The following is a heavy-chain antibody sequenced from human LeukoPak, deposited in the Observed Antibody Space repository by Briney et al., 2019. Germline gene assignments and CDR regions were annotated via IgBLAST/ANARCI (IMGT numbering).Heavy chain of an antibody. CDR1: GGSISSYY. CDR2: IYTSGST. V-gene: IGHV4-4*07. CDR3: ARVDSSSWYTCFDY. Sequence: PSETLSLTCTVSGGSISSYYWSWIRQPAGKGLEWIGRIYTSGSTNYNPSLKSRVTISLDTSKSQFSLKLSSVTAADTAVYYCARVDSSSWYTCFDYWGQGTLVTVSS. J-gene: IGHJ4*02. D-gene: IGHD6-13*01.